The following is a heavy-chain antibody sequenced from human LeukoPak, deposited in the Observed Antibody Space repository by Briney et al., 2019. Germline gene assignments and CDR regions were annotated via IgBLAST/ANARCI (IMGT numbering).Heavy chain of an antibody. CDR3: ARDVHGDYGSGWFDP. V-gene: IGHV1-69*05. D-gene: IGHD4-17*01. CDR1: GGPFNNSA. Sequence: GSSVKVSCKTSGGPFNNSAISWVRRAPGQGGEWLGGIMPLFGTAGYAHKFQGRVTITKDESTRTVYLELTSLTSDDTAVYYCARDVHGDYGSGWFDPWGQGTLVSVSS. J-gene: IGHJ5*02. CDR2: IMPLFGTA.